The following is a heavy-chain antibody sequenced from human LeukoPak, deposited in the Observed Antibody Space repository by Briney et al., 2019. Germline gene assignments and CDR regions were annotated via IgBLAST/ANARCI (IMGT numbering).Heavy chain of an antibody. J-gene: IGHJ4*02. D-gene: IGHD3-10*01. V-gene: IGHV3-33*01. CDR2: VSYDGSNK. CDR3: AREMGSVYFDY. Sequence: GGSLRLSCAASGFSFGSYGIHWVRQTPGKGLEWVAVVSYDGSNKVNSDSVKGRFTISRDNSKNTVNLQLNSLRVEDTAVYYCAREMGSVYFDYWGQGSLVTVSS. CDR1: GFSFGSYG.